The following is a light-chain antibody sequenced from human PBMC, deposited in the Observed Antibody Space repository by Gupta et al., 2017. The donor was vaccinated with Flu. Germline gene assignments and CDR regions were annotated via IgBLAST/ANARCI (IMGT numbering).Light chain of an antibody. CDR2: EVT. J-gene: IGLJ2*01. CDR3: VSYGGSRV. V-gene: IGLV2-8*01. CDR1: SNDIGRYNY. Sequence: QSALTQPPSASGSPGQSVTISCTGTSNDIGRYNYVSWYQQHAGKAPKLMIYEVTKRPSGVPDRFSGSKSGYTASLTVAGLQAEDEADYYRVSYGGSRVFGGGTKLTVL.